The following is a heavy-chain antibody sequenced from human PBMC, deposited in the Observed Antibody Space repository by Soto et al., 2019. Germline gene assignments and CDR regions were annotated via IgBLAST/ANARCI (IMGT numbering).Heavy chain of an antibody. CDR1: GFTFSSYA. CDR2: ISGSGGST. J-gene: IGHJ4*02. V-gene: IGHV3-23*01. CDR3: ARSSQFSTGWFDY. Sequence: PGGSLRLSCAASGFTFSSYAMNWVRQAPGKGLEWVSSISGSGGSTFYADSVKGRFTISRDNSKNSVYLQMNSLRAEDTALYHCARSSQFSTGWFDYWGQGTVVTVS. D-gene: IGHD6-19*01.